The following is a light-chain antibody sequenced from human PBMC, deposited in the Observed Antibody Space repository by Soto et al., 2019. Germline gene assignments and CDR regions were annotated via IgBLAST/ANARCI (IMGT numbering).Light chain of an antibody. CDR3: QQRSFSIT. CDR1: QSVSSY. Sequence: EVVLTQSPDTLSLSPGERATLSCRASQSVSSYLAWYQQKPGQAPRLLIYDASNRATGIPARFSGSGSGTDFTLTISSLEPEDFAVYYCQQRSFSITFGQGARLEI. CDR2: DAS. J-gene: IGKJ5*01. V-gene: IGKV3-11*01.